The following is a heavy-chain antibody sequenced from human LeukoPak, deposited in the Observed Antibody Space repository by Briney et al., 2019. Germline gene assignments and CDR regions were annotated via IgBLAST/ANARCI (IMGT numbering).Heavy chain of an antibody. D-gene: IGHD3-10*01. J-gene: IGHJ6*03. CDR3: ARGWFWGFYYYYYMDV. CDR1: GGTFSSYA. V-gene: IGHV1-8*03. Sequence: ASVKVSCKASGGTFSSYAISWVRQAPGQGLEWMGWMNPNSGNTGYAQKFQGRVTITRNTSISTAYMELSSLRSEDTAVYYCARGWFWGFYYYYYMDVWGKGTTVTVSS. CDR2: MNPNSGNT.